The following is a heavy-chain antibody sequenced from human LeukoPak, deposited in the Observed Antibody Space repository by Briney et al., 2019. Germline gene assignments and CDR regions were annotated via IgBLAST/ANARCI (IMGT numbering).Heavy chain of an antibody. V-gene: IGHV1-2*02. D-gene: IGHD6-13*01. J-gene: IGHJ5*02. CDR1: GYTFTGYY. CDR2: INPNSGGT. Sequence: ASVKVSCKASGYTFTGYYMRWVRQAPGQGLEWMGWINPNSGGTNYAQKFQGRVTMTRDTSISTAYMELSRLRSDDTAVYYCARRRIAAAGFDPWGQGTLVTVSS. CDR3: ARRRIAAAGFDP.